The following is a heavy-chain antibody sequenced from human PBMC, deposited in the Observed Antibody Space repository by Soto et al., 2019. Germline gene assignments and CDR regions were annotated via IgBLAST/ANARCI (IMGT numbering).Heavy chain of an antibody. CDR3: ASPMKVGATTSFDY. J-gene: IGHJ4*02. Sequence: QVQLVQSGAEVKKPGSSVKVSCKASGGTFSSYTISWVRQAPGQGLEWMGRIIPILGIANYAQKFQGRVTITADKTTSTASMELSSLRSEDTAVYYCASPMKVGATTSFDYWGQGTLVTVSS. CDR1: GGTFSSYT. V-gene: IGHV1-69*02. D-gene: IGHD1-26*01. CDR2: IIPILGIA.